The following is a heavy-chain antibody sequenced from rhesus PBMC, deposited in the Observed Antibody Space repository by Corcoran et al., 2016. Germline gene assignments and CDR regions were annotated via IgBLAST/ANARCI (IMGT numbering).Heavy chain of an antibody. Sequence: EVQLVESGGGLAKPGGALRRSWGAAGFSFSDHDRYWVRQAPGKGLEWVSCISYTGGSTYYADSVKGRFTISRENAKNTLYLQMDSLRAEDTAVYYCARDRVARTGYFDYWGQGVLVTVSS. CDR3: ARDRVARTGYFDY. V-gene: IGHV3S18*01. CDR2: ISYTGGST. J-gene: IGHJ4*01. D-gene: IGHD2-33*01. CDR1: GFSFSDHD.